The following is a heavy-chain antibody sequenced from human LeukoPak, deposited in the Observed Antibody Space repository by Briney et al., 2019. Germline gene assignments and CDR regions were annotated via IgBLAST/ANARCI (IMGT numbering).Heavy chain of an antibody. V-gene: IGHV3-7*01. D-gene: IGHD3-3*01. Sequence: GGSLRLSCAASGFTFSSYWMSWVRQAPGKGLEWVANIREERGQEYYVDSVKGRFTISKNSAKNSLYVQMNSLRAEDTAVYYCARGVPYDSWSGPHYSDYWGQGTLVTVSS. CDR3: ARGVPYDSWSGPHYSDY. J-gene: IGHJ4*02. CDR1: GFTFSSYW. CDR2: IREERGQE.